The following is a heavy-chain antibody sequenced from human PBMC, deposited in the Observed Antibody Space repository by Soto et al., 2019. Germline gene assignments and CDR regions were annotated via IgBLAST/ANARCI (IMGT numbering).Heavy chain of an antibody. Sequence: PSETLSLICAVSGGSIRSNNWWSWVRRPPGKGLEWIGEIYHSGVTNYNPSLKSRVTISVDKSKNQFSLKLSSLTAADTAVYYCARISAYHFDYWGQGTLVTVSS. CDR2: IYHSGVT. D-gene: IGHD3-16*01. CDR1: GGSIRSNNW. J-gene: IGHJ4*02. CDR3: ARISAYHFDY. V-gene: IGHV4-4*02.